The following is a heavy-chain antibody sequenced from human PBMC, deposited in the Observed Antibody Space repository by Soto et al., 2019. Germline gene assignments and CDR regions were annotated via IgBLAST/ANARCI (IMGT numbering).Heavy chain of an antibody. CDR2: ISWNSGSR. CDR3: AKSWGVFGSASFVDH. D-gene: IGHD6-6*01. CDR1: GFTLEDYA. V-gene: IGHV3-9*01. J-gene: IGHJ4*02. Sequence: EVQLEESGGGLVQPGRSLRLACAASGFTLEDYAMHWVRQAPGKGLEWVSGISWNSGSRGYADSVKGRFTISRDNAKNSLYLQMNSLRAEDTALYYCAKSWGVFGSASFVDHWGEGTLVTVSS.